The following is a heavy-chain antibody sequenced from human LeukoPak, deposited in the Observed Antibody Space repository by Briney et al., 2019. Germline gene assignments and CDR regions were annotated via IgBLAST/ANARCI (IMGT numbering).Heavy chain of an antibody. CDR1: GFTFSTYF. V-gene: IGHV3-64D*09. CDR3: VKNDSYYYDSSGYPH. J-gene: IGHJ4*02. Sequence: GGSLRLSCSASGFTFSTYFMHWVRQAPGKGLEYVSAISSNGGSTYYADSVKGRFTISRDNSKNTLYLQMSSLRAEDTVVYHCVKNDSYYYDSSGYPHWGQGTLVTVSS. CDR2: ISSNGGST. D-gene: IGHD3-22*01.